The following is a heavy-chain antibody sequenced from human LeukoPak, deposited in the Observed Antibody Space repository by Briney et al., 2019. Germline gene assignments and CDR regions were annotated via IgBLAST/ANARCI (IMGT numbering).Heavy chain of an antibody. CDR1: GYTFTGYY. CDR3: ARNLALRDYYDSSGYYLPDDAFDI. V-gene: IGHV1-2*02. J-gene: IGHJ3*02. D-gene: IGHD3-22*01. Sequence: ASVKVSCKASGYTFTGYYMHWVRQAPGQGLEWMGWINPNSGGTNYAQKFQGRVTMTRDTSISTAYMELSRLRSDDTAVYYCARNLALRDYYDSSGYYLPDDAFDIWGQGTMVTVSS. CDR2: INPNSGGT.